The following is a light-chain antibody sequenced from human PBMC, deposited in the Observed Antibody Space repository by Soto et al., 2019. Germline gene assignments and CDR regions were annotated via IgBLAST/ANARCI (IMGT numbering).Light chain of an antibody. CDR2: GAS. CDR3: QQYNNWPWT. J-gene: IGKJ1*01. Sequence: EVVLTQSPGTLSLSPGERATLSCRASQSVAANYLAWYQQKRGQAPRLLIYGASSRATGIPDRFSGSGSGTDFTLTISRLEPEDFSVYYCQQYNNWPWTFGQGTKVEIK. CDR1: QSVAANY. V-gene: IGKV3-20*01.